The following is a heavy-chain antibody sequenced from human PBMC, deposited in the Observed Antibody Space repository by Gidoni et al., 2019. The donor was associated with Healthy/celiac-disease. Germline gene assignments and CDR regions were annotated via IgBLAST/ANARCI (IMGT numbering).Heavy chain of an antibody. CDR1: GFPVSSTY. CDR3: ARDSGRYYDFWSGYWSS. V-gene: IGHV3-66*01. D-gene: IGHD3-3*01. CDR2: IYSGGST. Sequence: EMQLVESVGGLVQPGGSLRLSCAASGFPVSSTYMSWGRQAQGKGLGWVSVIYSGGSTYYADSVKGRFTISRDNSKNTLYLQMNSLRAEDTAVYYCARDSGRYYDFWSGYWSSWGQGTLVTVSS. J-gene: IGHJ4*02.